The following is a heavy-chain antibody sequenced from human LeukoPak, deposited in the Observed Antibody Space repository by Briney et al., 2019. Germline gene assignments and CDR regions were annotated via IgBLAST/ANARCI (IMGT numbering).Heavy chain of an antibody. CDR3: ARAGEHDYVWGSYRR. D-gene: IGHD3-16*02. V-gene: IGHV3-30-3*01. J-gene: IGHJ4*02. CDR1: GFTFSSYA. CDR2: ISYDGSNK. Sequence: GGSLRLSCAASGFTFSSYAMHWVRQAPGKGLEWVAVISYDGSNKYYADSVKGRFTISRDNSKNTLYLQMNSLRAEDTAVYYCARAGEHDYVWGSYRRWGQGTLVTVSS.